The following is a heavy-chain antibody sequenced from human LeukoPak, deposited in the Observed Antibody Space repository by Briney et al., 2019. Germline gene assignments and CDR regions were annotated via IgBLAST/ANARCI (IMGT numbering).Heavy chain of an antibody. CDR3: AREGAAPMYYYYMDV. CDR2: INYSGST. J-gene: IGHJ6*03. V-gene: IGHV4-59*01. Sequence: PSETLSLTCTVSGGSISSYYWSWIRQPPGKGLEWIGYINYSGSTNYNPSLKSRLTISLDTSKNQFSLKLNSVTAADTAVYYCAREGAAPMYYYYMDVWGKGTTVTVSS. D-gene: IGHD2-2*01. CDR1: GGSISSYY.